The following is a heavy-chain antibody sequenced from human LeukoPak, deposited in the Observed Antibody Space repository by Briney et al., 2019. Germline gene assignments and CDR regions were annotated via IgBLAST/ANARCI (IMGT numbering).Heavy chain of an antibody. V-gene: IGHV4-59*01. CDR1: GDSINSYY. CDR2: IYYTGST. CDR3: ARDDEYSST. D-gene: IGHD6-6*01. J-gene: IGHJ5*02. Sequence: SETLSLTCTVSGDSINSYYWTWIRQAPGKGLEWIGYIYYTGSTNYSPSLKSRVSISIDPSKNQFSLKLTSVTAADTAVYYCARDDEYSSTWGQGTLVTVSS.